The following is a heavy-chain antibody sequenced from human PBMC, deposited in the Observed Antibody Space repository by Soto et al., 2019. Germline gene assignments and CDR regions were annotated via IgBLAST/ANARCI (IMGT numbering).Heavy chain of an antibody. CDR3: AASILVSRQYFDL. CDR2: ITHSSSAI. Sequence: GGSLRVSCAASGFTFSSYTMNWVRQAPGKGLEWISHITHSSSAIYYADSVRGRFTVSRDNAKNSLYLQLNSLRAEDTAVYYCAASILVSRQYFDLWGRGTLVTVS. V-gene: IGHV3-48*01. CDR1: GFTFSSYT. D-gene: IGHD3-9*01. J-gene: IGHJ2*01.